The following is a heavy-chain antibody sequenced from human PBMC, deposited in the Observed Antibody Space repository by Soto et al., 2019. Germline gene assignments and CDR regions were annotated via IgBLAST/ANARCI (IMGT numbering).Heavy chain of an antibody. Sequence: PSETLSLTCTVSGGSISSYYWSWIRQPPGKGLEWIGYIYYSGSTNYNPSLKSRVTISVDTSKNQFSLKLSSVTAADTAVYYCARVALWWPYYYGMDVWGQGTTVTVSS. CDR3: ARVALWWPYYYGMDV. V-gene: IGHV4-59*01. D-gene: IGHD2-21*01. CDR1: GGSISSYY. J-gene: IGHJ6*02. CDR2: IYYSGST.